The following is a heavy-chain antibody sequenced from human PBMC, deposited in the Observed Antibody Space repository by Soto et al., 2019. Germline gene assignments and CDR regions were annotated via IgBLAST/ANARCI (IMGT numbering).Heavy chain of an antibody. CDR1: GFTFSSYA. CDR3: AKELEPLCPYYYYMDV. D-gene: IGHD1-1*01. V-gene: IGHV3-23*01. CDR2: ISGSGGST. J-gene: IGHJ6*03. Sequence: TGGSLRLSCAASGFTFSSYAMSWVRQAPGKGLEWVSAISGSGGSTYYADSVKGRFTISRDNSKNTLYLQMNSLRAEDTAVYYCAKELEPLCPYYYYMDVWGKGTTVTVSS.